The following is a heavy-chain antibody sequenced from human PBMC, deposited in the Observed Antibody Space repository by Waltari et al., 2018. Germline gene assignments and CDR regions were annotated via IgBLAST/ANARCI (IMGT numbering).Heavy chain of an antibody. Sequence: QVQLVESGGGVVQPGGSLRLSCAASGFTFSSYGMHWVRQAPGKGLEGVAFIRYDGSNKYYADSVKGRFTISRDNSKNTLYLQMNSLRAEDTAVYYCAKELYSGYDSGVAYYNYGMDVWGQGTTVTVSS. D-gene: IGHD5-12*01. CDR1: GFTFSSYG. J-gene: IGHJ6*02. V-gene: IGHV3-30*02. CDR3: AKELYSGYDSGVAYYNYGMDV. CDR2: IRYDGSNK.